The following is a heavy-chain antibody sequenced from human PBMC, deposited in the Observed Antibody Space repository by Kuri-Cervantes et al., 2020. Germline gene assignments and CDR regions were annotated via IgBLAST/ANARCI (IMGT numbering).Heavy chain of an antibody. J-gene: IGHJ4*02. D-gene: IGHD5-12*01. CDR2: INSDGSST. V-gene: IGHV3-74*01. CDR3: ANNGLRLQYYFDY. Sequence: GESLKISCAASGFTFSSYWMHWVRQAPGKGLVWVSRINSDGSSTSYADSVKGRFTISRDNSKNTLYLQVNSLRAEDTAVYYCANNGLRLQYYFDYWGQGTLVTVSS. CDR1: GFTFSSYW.